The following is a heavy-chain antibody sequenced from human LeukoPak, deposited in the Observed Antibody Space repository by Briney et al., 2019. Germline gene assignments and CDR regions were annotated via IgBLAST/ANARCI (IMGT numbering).Heavy chain of an antibody. CDR2: ISYDGSNK. CDR1: GFTFSSYG. V-gene: IGHV3-30*03. Sequence: NPGRSLRLSCAASGFTFSSYGMHWVRQAPGKGLEWVAVISYDGSNKYYADSVKGRFTISRDNAKNSLYLQMNSLRAEDTAVYYCARDGYNSHFDYWGQGTLVTVSS. D-gene: IGHD5-24*01. J-gene: IGHJ4*02. CDR3: ARDGYNSHFDY.